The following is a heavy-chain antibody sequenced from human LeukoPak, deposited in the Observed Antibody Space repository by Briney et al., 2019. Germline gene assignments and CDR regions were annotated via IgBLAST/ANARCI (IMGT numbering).Heavy chain of an antibody. D-gene: IGHD6-13*01. CDR1: GGSISSYY. CDR3: AREVAAAGTYYFDY. V-gene: IGHV4-4*07. Sequence: SETLSLTCTVSGGSISSYYWSWIRQPPGKGLEWIGRIYTSGSTNYNPSLKSRVTMSVDTSKNQFSLKLSSVTAADTAVYYCAREVAAAGTYYFDYWGQGTLVTVSS. J-gene: IGHJ4*02. CDR2: IYTSGST.